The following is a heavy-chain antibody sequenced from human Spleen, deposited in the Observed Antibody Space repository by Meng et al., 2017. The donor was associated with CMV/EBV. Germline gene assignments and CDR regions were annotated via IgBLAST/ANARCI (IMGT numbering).Heavy chain of an antibody. CDR1: GYSFTSYW. D-gene: IGHD6-19*01. V-gene: IGHV5-51*01. CDR2: IYPGDSDT. Sequence: KVSCKGSGYSFTSYWIGWVRQMPGKGLEWMGIIYPGDSDTRYSPSFQGQVTISADKSISTAYVQWSRLKASDTGMYYCATSSSGWPYFDYWGQGTLVTVSS. J-gene: IGHJ4*02. CDR3: ATSSSGWPYFDY.